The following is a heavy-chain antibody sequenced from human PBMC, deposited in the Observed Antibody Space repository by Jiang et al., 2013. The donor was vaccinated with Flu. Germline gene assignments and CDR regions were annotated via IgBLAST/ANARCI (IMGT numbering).Heavy chain of an antibody. V-gene: IGHV3-30*01. CDR2: DGSNK. CDR3: AGYDVDTAMVLDY. Sequence: DGSNKYYADSVKGRFTISRDNSKNTLYLQMNSLRAEDTAVYYCAGYDVDTAMVLDYWGQGTLVTVSS. J-gene: IGHJ4*02. D-gene: IGHD5-18*01.